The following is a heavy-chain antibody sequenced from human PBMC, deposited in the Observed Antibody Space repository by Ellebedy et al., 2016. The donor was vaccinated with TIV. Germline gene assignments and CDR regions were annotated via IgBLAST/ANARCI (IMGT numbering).Heavy chain of an antibody. CDR2: ISYDGSSK. D-gene: IGHD4-23*01. J-gene: IGHJ3*02. V-gene: IGHV3-30-3*01. CDR1: GFTFNSYA. CDR3: ARDPVGVGPAFDI. Sequence: PGGSLRLSCAASGFTFNSYAMHWVRQAPGKGLEWVAAISYDGSSKYYADSVKGRFTISRDNSKDTLYLQVNSLRAEDTAVYYCARDPVGVGPAFDIWGQGTMVTVSS.